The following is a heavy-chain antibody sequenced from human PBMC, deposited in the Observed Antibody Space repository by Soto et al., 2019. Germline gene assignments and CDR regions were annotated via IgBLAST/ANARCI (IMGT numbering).Heavy chain of an antibody. V-gene: IGHV3-23*01. J-gene: IGHJ4*02. Sequence: VQLLESGGGLVQPGGSLRLSCGVSGSTFNSDDMSWVRQAPGRGLEWVSGISDSGSNTYYADSVKGRFTIFRDNSKNTLYLQMNSLRVEDTALYYCAKDGGWSLAVAGLFDSWGQGTLVTVSS. CDR1: GSTFNSDD. CDR2: ISDSGSNT. CDR3: AKDGGWSLAVAGLFDS. D-gene: IGHD6-19*01.